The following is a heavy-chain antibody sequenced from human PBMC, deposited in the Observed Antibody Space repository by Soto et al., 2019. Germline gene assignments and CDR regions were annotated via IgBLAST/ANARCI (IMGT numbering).Heavy chain of an antibody. CDR3: ARDRVRFDWLLTYYYGMDV. Sequence: ASVKVSCKASGYTFTSYGISWVRQAPGQGLEWMGWISAYNGNTNYAQKLQGRVTMTTDTSTSTAYMELRSLRSDDTAVYYCARDRVRFDWLLTYYYGMDVWGQGTTGTVSS. CDR1: GYTFTSYG. D-gene: IGHD3-9*01. J-gene: IGHJ6*02. V-gene: IGHV1-18*04. CDR2: ISAYNGNT.